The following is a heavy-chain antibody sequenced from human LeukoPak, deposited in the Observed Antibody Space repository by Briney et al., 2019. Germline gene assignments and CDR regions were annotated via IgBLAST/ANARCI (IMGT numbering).Heavy chain of an antibody. CDR3: ARLQKRDSRDY. J-gene: IGHJ4*02. Sequence: PGGSLRLSCAVSGFTVSSNYMSWVRQAPGKGLEWVSSIYSGGSTYYTDSVKGRFTVSRDNAKNSLYLQMNSLRAEDTAVYYCARLQKRDSRDYWGQGTLVTVSS. CDR2: IYSGGST. V-gene: IGHV3-66*04. D-gene: IGHD1-1*01. CDR1: GFTVSSNY.